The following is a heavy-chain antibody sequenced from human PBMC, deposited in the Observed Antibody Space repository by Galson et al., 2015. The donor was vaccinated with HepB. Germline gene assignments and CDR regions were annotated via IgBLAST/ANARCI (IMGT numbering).Heavy chain of an antibody. V-gene: IGHV1-69*13. CDR3: ASTRGYSGYALHDI. J-gene: IGHJ4*02. D-gene: IGHD5-12*01. CDR1: GGTFSSYA. CDR2: IIPIFGTA. Sequence: SVKVSCKASGGTFSSYAISWVRQAPGQGLEWMGGIIPIFGTANYAQKFQGRVTITADESTSTAYMELSSLRSEDTAVYYCASTRGYSGYALHDIWGQGTLVTVSS.